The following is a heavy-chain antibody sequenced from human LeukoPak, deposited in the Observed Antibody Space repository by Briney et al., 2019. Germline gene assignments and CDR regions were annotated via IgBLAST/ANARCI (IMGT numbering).Heavy chain of an antibody. CDR3: SRGSDESKTGDS. V-gene: IGHV4-34*01. D-gene: IGHD3-9*01. CDR2: IHPYGFT. J-gene: IGHJ4*02. CDR1: GGSFSHYY. Sequence: SETPSLTCAIYGGSFSHYYWSWIRQAPRKGLEWIGEIHPYGFTSVNPSLKSRVSIVPDTSKNQFSLTLTSVTAADTAVYYCSRGSDESKTGDSWGQGSLVTVSS.